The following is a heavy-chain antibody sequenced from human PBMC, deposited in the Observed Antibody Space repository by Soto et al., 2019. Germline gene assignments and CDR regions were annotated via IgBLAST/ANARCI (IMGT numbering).Heavy chain of an antibody. J-gene: IGHJ4*02. CDR1: GGSVSSGSYY. CDR2: MYNSGST. Sequence: LSLTCTVSGGSVSSGSYYWSWIRQPPGKGLEWIGYMYNSGSTNYNPSLKSRVIISVDTSKNQFSLKLSSVTAADTAVYYCARVSSGWYYFDYWGQGTLVTVSS. D-gene: IGHD6-19*01. CDR3: ARVSSGWYYFDY. V-gene: IGHV4-61*01.